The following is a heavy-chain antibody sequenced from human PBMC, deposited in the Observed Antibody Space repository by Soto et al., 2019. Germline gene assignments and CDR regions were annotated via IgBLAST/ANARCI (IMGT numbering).Heavy chain of an antibody. CDR2: INPNTGDT. D-gene: IGHD2-2*01. CDR1: GFSLTGYY. Sequence: QVQLVQSGAEVKKPGVSMKVSCKASGFSLTGYYFHWIRAAPGQGLEWLGWINPNTGDTTYAQKFQGRGSLTWATSINAPYMGLSSLRLDDTAMCYCARERYQVISDVMDCWGQGTSGTVSS. V-gene: IGHV1-2*02. CDR3: ARERYQVISDVMDC. J-gene: IGHJ6*02.